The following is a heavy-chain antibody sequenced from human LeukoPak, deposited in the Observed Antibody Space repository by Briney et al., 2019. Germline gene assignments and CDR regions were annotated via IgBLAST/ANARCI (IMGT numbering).Heavy chain of an antibody. CDR1: GFTFDDYG. J-gene: IGHJ1*01. Sequence: PGGSLRLSCAASGFTFDDYGMTWVRQVPGKGLEWFAEINWIGDTTRYGDSVKGRFTISRDNAKNSLDLQINSLRVEDTAFYYCATNPPGRTYLQDWGQGTLVTVSS. CDR2: INWIGDTT. D-gene: IGHD1-1*01. V-gene: IGHV3-20*04. CDR3: ATNPPGRTYLQD.